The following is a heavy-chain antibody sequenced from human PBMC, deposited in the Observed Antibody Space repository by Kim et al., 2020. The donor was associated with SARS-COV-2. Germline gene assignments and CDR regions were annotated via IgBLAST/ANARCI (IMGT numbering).Heavy chain of an antibody. J-gene: IGHJ4*02. D-gene: IGHD6-19*01. CDR3: ARDRDSSGWYPFDY. V-gene: IGHV1-69*01. Sequence: EQKFQGRVRITADESTSTAYMELSSLRSEDTAVYYCARDRDSSGWYPFDYWGQGTLVTVSS.